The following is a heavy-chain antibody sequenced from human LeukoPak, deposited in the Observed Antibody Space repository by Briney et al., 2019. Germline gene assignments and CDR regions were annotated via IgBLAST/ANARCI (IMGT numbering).Heavy chain of an antibody. J-gene: IGHJ4*02. CDR2: ISHTGNT. D-gene: IGHD1-1*01. Sequence: SETLSLTCAVCDVSFTNYYWTWIRQSPGKGLEWLGEISHTGNTHYNPSLKSRVTVSVDISADMSTTRVSLDLKSVTAADTAIYYCERGPGHSFKYWGQGTRVTVSS. CDR1: DVSFTNYY. V-gene: IGHV4-34*01. CDR3: ERGPGHSFKY.